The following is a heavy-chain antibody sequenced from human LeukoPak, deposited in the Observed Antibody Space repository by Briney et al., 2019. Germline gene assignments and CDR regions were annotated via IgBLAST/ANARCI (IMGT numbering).Heavy chain of an antibody. Sequence: PGRSLRLSCAASGFTFDDYAMHWVRQAPGKGLEWVSGISWNSGSIGYADSVKGRFTISRDNAKNSLYLQMNSLRAEDTALYYCAKEGILPYSAFDIRGQGTMVTVSS. CDR2: ISWNSGSI. D-gene: IGHD2-21*01. CDR1: GFTFDDYA. J-gene: IGHJ3*02. V-gene: IGHV3-9*01. CDR3: AKEGILPYSAFDI.